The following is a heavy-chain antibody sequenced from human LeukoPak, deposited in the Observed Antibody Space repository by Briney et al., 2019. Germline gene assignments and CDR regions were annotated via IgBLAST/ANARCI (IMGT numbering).Heavy chain of an antibody. CDR2: INPNSGGT. CDR1: GYTFTGYY. D-gene: IGHD3-3*01. Sequence: ASVKVSCKASGYTFTGYYMHWVRQAPGQGLEWMGWINPNSGGTNYAQKFQGRVTMTRDTSISTAYMELSRLRSDDTAVYYCARRRGRSRGFGVVIYDIWGQGTMVTVSS. V-gene: IGHV1-2*02. CDR3: ARRRGRSRGFGVVIYDI. J-gene: IGHJ3*02.